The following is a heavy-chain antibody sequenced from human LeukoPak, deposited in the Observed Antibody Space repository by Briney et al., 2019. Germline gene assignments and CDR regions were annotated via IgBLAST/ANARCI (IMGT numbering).Heavy chain of an antibody. D-gene: IGHD1-26*01. CDR3: ARSIVGASPFDY. CDR1: GFSLSTSGMC. Sequence: SGPALVKPTQTLTLTCTFSGFSLSTSGMCVGWIRQPPGKALEWLARIDWDDDKYYSTSLKTRLTISKDTSKNQVVLTMTNMDPVDTATYYCARSIVGASPFDYWGQGTLVTVSS. J-gene: IGHJ4*02. V-gene: IGHV2-70*11. CDR2: IDWDDDK.